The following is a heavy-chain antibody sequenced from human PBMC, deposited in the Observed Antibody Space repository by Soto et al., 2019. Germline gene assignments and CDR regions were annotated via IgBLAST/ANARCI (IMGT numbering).Heavy chain of an antibody. Sequence: GESLKISCKGSGFSFTGYWISWVRQMPGKGLEWVGKIDPSDSNTKYSPSFQGHVTISADKSISTAYLQWSRLKASDSAIYYCASPSHYWGQGTMVTVSS. V-gene: IGHV5-10-1*01. CDR2: IDPSDSNT. CDR3: ASPSHY. J-gene: IGHJ4*02. CDR1: GFSFTGYW. D-gene: IGHD7-27*01.